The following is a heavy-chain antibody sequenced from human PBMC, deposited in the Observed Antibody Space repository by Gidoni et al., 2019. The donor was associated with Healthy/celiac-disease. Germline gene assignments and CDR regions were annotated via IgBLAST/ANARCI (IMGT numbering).Heavy chain of an antibody. D-gene: IGHD2-2*01. V-gene: IGHV3-23*01. CDR1: GFTFSSYA. Sequence: EVQLLESGGGLVQPGGSLRLSCAASGFTFSSYAMSWVSQAPGKGLEWVSAISGSGGSTYYADSVNGRFTISRDNSKNTLYLQRNSLRAEDTAVYYCAKGGKYCSSTSCHDAFDIWGQGTMVTVSS. CDR3: AKGGKYCSSTSCHDAFDI. CDR2: ISGSGGST. J-gene: IGHJ3*02.